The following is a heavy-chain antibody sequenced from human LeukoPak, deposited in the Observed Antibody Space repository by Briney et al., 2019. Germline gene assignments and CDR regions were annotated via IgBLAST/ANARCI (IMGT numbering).Heavy chain of an antibody. V-gene: IGHV3-48*03. CDR3: ATRFLEVDDP. J-gene: IGHJ5*02. CDR2: ISSGGSTI. Sequence: GRSLRLSCAASGCIFSSCEMDWVHQAPGKGLEWLSYISSGGSTIHYADSVKGRFTISREDARNSLYLQMNSLRADDTGIYYCATRFLEVDDPWGQGTLVTVSS. CDR1: GCIFSSCE. D-gene: IGHD3-3*01.